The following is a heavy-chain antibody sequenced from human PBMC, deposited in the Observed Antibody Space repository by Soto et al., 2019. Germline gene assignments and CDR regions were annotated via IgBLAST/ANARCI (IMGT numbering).Heavy chain of an antibody. D-gene: IGHD2-2*01. V-gene: IGHV3-23*01. CDR3: ARKVLGSTSRPDWWYFDL. Sequence: TGGSLRLSCVGSGFTFINYAMNWFRQTPGKGLEWVSTISGGGDRTFDADTVKGRFTISRDNSKNTVNLQMNSLRADDTAVYYCARKVLGSTSRPDWWYFDLWGRGTLVTVSS. J-gene: IGHJ2*01. CDR1: GFTFINYA. CDR2: ISGGGDRT.